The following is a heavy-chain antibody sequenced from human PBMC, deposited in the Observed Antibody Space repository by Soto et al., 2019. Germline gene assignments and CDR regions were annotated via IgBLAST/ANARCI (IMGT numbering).Heavy chain of an antibody. J-gene: IGHJ4*02. Sequence: VESGGGLVYPGGSRRLSCVASGFRFSDYSMNWVRQAPGKGLQWISYISSNSDTTYYADSVKGRFTVSRDNAKNALFLQMNSLRDDDTATYYCARLPKGSLVTAWGQGARVTVSS. D-gene: IGHD2-21*02. V-gene: IGHV3-48*02. CDR3: ARLPKGSLVTA. CDR1: GFRFSDYS. CDR2: ISSNSDTT.